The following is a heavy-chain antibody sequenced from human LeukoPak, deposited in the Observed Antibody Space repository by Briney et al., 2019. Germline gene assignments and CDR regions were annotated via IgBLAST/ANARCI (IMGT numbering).Heavy chain of an antibody. D-gene: IGHD2-21*02. J-gene: IGHJ6*02. CDR1: GFTFSSYD. Sequence: PGGSLRLSCAASGFTFSSYDMHWVRQATGKGLEWVSAIGTAGDTYYPGSVKGRFTISRENAKNSLYLQMNSLRAGDTAVYYCARGTRDSPYYYYGMDVWSQGTTVTVSS. V-gene: IGHV3-13*01. CDR2: IGTAGDT. CDR3: ARGTRDSPYYYYGMDV.